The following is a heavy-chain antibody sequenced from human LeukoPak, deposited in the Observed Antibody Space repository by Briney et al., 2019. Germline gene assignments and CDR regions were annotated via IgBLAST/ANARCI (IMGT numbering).Heavy chain of an antibody. CDR1: GFTFSSYS. Sequence: PGGSLRLSCAASGFTFSSYSMNWVRQAPGKGLEWVSSISSSSSYIYYADSVKGRFTISRDNAKNSLYLQMNSLRAEDTAVYYCARGVFGVVTYNWFDPWGQGTLVTVSS. CDR3: ARGVFGVVTYNWFDP. J-gene: IGHJ5*02. CDR2: ISSSSSYI. D-gene: IGHD3-3*01. V-gene: IGHV3-21*01.